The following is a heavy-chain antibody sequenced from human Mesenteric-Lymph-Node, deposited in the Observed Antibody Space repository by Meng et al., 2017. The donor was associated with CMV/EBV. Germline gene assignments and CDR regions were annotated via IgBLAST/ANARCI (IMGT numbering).Heavy chain of an antibody. J-gene: IGHJ6*02. V-gene: IGHV3-48*03. CDR2: ISSSGSTI. CDR3: ARDSSTSVNGYYYYGMDV. CDR1: GFTFSSYE. Sequence: GGSLRLSCAASGFTFSSYEMNWVRQAPGKGLEWVSYISSSGSTIYYADSVKGRFTISRDNAKNSLYLQMNSLRAEDTAVYYCARDSSTSVNGYYYYGMDVWGQGTTVTVSS. D-gene: IGHD2-2*01.